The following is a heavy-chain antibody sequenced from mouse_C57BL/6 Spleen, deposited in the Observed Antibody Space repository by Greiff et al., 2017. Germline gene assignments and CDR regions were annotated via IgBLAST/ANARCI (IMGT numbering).Heavy chain of an antibody. CDR1: GYAFSSSW. Sequence: QVQLQQSGPELVKPGASVKISCKASGYAFSSSWMNWVKQRPGKGLAWSGRIYPGDGDTNYNGKFKGKATLTADKSSSTAYMQLSSLTSEDSAVYFCARYGSSSWFAYWGQGTLVTVSA. V-gene: IGHV1-82*01. CDR2: IYPGDGDT. D-gene: IGHD1-1*01. J-gene: IGHJ3*01. CDR3: ARYGSSSWFAY.